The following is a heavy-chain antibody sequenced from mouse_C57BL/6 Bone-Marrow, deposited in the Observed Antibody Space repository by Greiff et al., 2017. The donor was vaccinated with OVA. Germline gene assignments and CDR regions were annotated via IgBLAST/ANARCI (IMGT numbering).Heavy chain of an antibody. V-gene: IGHV14-4*01. CDR2: IDPENGDT. CDR3: TIPTLASYFDY. Sequence: VQLKQSGAELVRPGASVKLSCTASGFNIKDDYMHWVKQRPEQGLEWIGWIDPENGDTEYASKFQGKATITADTSSNTAYLQLSSLTSEDTAVYYCTIPTLASYFDYWGQGTTLTVSS. D-gene: IGHD2-12*01. CDR1: GFNIKDDY. J-gene: IGHJ2*01.